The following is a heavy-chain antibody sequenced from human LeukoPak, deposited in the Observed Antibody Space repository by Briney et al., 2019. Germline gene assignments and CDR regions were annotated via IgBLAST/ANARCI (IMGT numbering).Heavy chain of an antibody. CDR1: GFTVSSNY. CDR2: IYSGGST. D-gene: IGHD3-10*01. Sequence: GGSLRLSCAASGFTVSSNYMSWVRQAPGKGLEWVSVIYSGGSTYYADYVKGRFTISRHNSKNTLYLQMNSLRAEDTAVYYCARVWFGELLSQPLDYWGQGTLVTVSS. CDR3: ARVWFGELLSQPLDY. J-gene: IGHJ4*02. V-gene: IGHV3-53*04.